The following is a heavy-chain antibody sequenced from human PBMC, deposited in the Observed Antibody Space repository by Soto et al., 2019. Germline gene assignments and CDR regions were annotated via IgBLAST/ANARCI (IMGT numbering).Heavy chain of an antibody. CDR1: GFTFSSYG. CDR3: ARDPFFGGWYSFDF. V-gene: IGHV3-33*01. CDR2: IWYDGSNK. D-gene: IGHD6-19*01. Sequence: QVQLVESGGGVVQPGRSLRLSCAASGFTFSSYGMHWVRQAPGKGLEWVAGIWYDGSNKYYADSVKGRFTISRDNSKNTLYLQMNSLRAEDTAVYYCARDPFFGGWYSFDFWCQGTLVPVSS. J-gene: IGHJ4*02.